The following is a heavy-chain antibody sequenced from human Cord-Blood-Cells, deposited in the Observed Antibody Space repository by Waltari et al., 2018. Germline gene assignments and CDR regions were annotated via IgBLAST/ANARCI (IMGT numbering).Heavy chain of an antibody. D-gene: IGHD2-15*01. V-gene: IGHV4-4*02. CDR1: GCPISSSNW. J-gene: IGHJ5*02. Sequence: QVQLQESGPGLVKPSGTLSLTCAVSGCPISSSNWCSCVRQPPGKGREWIGEIYHSGSTNYNPSLKSRVTISVDKSKNQFSLKLSSVTAADTAVYYCARVAGYCSGGSCYNWFDPWGQGTLVTVSS. CDR3: ARVAGYCSGGSCYNWFDP. CDR2: IYHSGST.